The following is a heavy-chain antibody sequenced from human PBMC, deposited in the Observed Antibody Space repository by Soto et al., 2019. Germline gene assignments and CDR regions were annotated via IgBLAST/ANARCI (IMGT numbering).Heavy chain of an antibody. CDR3: ARDADLGYCSSTSCYYYYMDV. CDR2: IKQDGSEK. J-gene: IGHJ6*03. CDR1: GFTFSSYW. Sequence: GESLKISCAASGFTFSSYWMSWVRQAPGKGLEWVANIKQDGSEKYYVDSVKGRFTISRDNAKNSLYLQMNSLRAEDTAVYYCARDADLGYCSSTSCYYYYMDVWGKGTTVTVSS. D-gene: IGHD2-2*01. V-gene: IGHV3-7*01.